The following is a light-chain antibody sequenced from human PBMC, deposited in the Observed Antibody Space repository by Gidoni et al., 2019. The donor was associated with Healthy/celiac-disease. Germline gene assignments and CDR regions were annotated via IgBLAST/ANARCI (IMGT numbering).Light chain of an antibody. Sequence: EIVMTQSPATLSVSPGERATPPCRASQSVSRNLAWYQQKPGQAPRLLIYGASTRATGIPARFSGSGSGTEFTLTISSLQSEDFAVYYCQQYNNWPGFTFGPGTKVDIK. V-gene: IGKV3-15*01. CDR3: QQYNNWPGFT. J-gene: IGKJ3*01. CDR2: GAS. CDR1: QSVSRN.